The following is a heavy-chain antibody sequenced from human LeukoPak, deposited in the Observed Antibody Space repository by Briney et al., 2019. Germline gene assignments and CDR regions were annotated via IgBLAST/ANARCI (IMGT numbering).Heavy chain of an antibody. Sequence: ASVKVSCKASGYTFTGYYMHWVRQAPGQGLEWMGWINPNSGGTNYAQKFQGRVTMTRDTSISTAYMELSRLRSDDTAVHYCASRGYSYGLTFDYWGQGTLVTVSS. CDR2: INPNSGGT. J-gene: IGHJ4*02. D-gene: IGHD5-18*01. CDR1: GYTFTGYY. V-gene: IGHV1-2*02. CDR3: ASRGYSYGLTFDY.